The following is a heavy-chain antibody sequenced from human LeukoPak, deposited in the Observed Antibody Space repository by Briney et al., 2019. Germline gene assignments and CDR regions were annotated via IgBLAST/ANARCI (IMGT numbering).Heavy chain of an antibody. CDR1: GYTFTSYG. D-gene: IGHD5-12*01. CDR3: ARVSYSGYDKRLDY. J-gene: IGHJ4*02. V-gene: IGHV1-18*01. CDR2: ISAYNGNT. Sequence: ASVKVSCKASGYTFTSYGISWVRQAPGQGLEWMGWISAYNGNTNYAQKLQGRVTMTTDASTSTAYMELSSLRSEDTAVYYCARVSYSGYDKRLDYWGQGTLVTVSS.